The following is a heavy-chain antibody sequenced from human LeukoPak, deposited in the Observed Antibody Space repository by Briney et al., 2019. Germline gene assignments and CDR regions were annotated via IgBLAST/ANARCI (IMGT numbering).Heavy chain of an antibody. D-gene: IGHD6-13*01. V-gene: IGHV3-33*06. Sequence: PGGSLRLSCAASGFTFSSYGMHWVRQAPGKGLEWVAVIWYDGSNKYYADSVKGRFTISRDNSKNTLYLQMNSLRAEDTAVYYRAKDQIAAAGTGGFDPWGQGTLVTVSS. CDR2: IWYDGSNK. CDR1: GFTFSSYG. J-gene: IGHJ5*02. CDR3: AKDQIAAAGTGGFDP.